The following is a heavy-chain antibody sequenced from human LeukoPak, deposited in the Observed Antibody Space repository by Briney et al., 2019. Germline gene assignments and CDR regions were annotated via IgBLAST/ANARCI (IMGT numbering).Heavy chain of an antibody. CDR1: GFTFSDYY. V-gene: IGHV3-11*01. Sequence: GGSLRLSCAPTGFTFSDYYMTWIREAPGKELEWVSYISSSGSTIYYADSVKGRFTISRDNAKNSLYLQMNSLRAEDTAVYYCARERYYYGSGSRGIDYWGQGTLVTVSS. CDR2: ISSSGSTI. J-gene: IGHJ4*02. CDR3: ARERYYYGSGSRGIDY. D-gene: IGHD3-10*01.